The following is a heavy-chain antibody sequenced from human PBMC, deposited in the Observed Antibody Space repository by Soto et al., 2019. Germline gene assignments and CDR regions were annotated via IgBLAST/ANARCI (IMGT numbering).Heavy chain of an antibody. CDR3: ARGDLEWYYAYYYYGMDV. J-gene: IGHJ6*02. D-gene: IGHD3-3*01. V-gene: IGHV3-48*02. CDR2: ISSSSSTI. CDR1: GFTFSSYS. Sequence: EVQLVESGGGLVQPGGSLRLSCAASGFTFSSYSMNWVRQAPGKGLEWVSYISSSSSTIYYADSVKGRFTISRDNAKNSLYLQMNSLRDEDTAVYYCARGDLEWYYAYYYYGMDVWGQGTTVTVSS.